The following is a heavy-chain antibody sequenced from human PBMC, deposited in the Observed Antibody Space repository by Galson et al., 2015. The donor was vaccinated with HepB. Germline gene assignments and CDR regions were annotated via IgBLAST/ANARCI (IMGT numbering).Heavy chain of an antibody. Sequence: SLRLSCAASGFIFSRYWMSWVRQAPGKGLEWVANINEDGSEKNYVDSVKGRFTIARDSAKNSLYLQMNSLRVEDTAVYYCAREGRAPYYYNGGYYGDEDYWGQGTLVTVSS. CDR2: INEDGSEK. D-gene: IGHD3-22*01. CDR3: AREGRAPYYYNGGYYGDEDY. J-gene: IGHJ4*02. V-gene: IGHV3-7*03. CDR1: GFIFSRYW.